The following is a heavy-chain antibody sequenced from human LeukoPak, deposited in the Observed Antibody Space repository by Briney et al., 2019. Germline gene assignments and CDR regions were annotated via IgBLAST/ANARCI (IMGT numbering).Heavy chain of an antibody. Sequence: GGSLRLSCAVSGFTFDDFGLSWVRQAPGRGLEWVSGINWSGSNTGYADAVKGRFTISRDNAKNSLYLQMNSLRAEDMAFYFCTKDRSGYYDGAFDIWGRGTMVTVSS. CDR1: GFTFDDFG. D-gene: IGHD3-22*01. J-gene: IGHJ3*02. CDR2: INWSGSNT. CDR3: TKDRSGYYDGAFDI. V-gene: IGHV3-20*04.